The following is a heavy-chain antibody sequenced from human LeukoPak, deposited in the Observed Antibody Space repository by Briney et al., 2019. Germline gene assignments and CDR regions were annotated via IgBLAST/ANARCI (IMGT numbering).Heavy chain of an antibody. Sequence: SETLSLTCTVSGYSISSGYYWGWIRQPPGKGLEWIGSIYHSGSTYYNPSLKSRVTISVDTSKNQFSLKLSSVTAADTAVYYRAREWGGAYCSSTSCYSPFDYWGQGTLVTVSS. CDR2: IYHSGST. D-gene: IGHD2-2*02. J-gene: IGHJ4*02. CDR3: AREWGGAYCSSTSCYSPFDY. V-gene: IGHV4-38-2*02. CDR1: GYSISSGYY.